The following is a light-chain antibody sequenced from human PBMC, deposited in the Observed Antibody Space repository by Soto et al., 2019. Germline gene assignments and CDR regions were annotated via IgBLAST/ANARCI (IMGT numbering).Light chain of an antibody. J-gene: IGLJ1*01. Sequence: QSALAQPASVSGSPGQSITISCVGTSSDVGGFNYVSWYQQHPGTAPKLIIYEVSNRPSGVSSRFSGSKSDNTASLTISGLQAEDESDYYCSSYTIPNTRVFGPGTKVTVL. V-gene: IGLV2-14*01. CDR1: SSDVGGFNY. CDR3: SSYTIPNTRV. CDR2: EVS.